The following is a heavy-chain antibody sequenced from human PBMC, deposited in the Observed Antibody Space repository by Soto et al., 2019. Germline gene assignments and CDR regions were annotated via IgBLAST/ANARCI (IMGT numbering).Heavy chain of an antibody. CDR3: ARMASFGSLNWFDP. CDR1: GYTFTNND. Sequence: ASVKVSCKVSGYTFTNNDVSWVRQAAGQGLEWMGWMNPGSGVTGYAQKFQGRVTMTRDISIATAYLELSNLRSEDTAIYYCARMASFGSLNWFDPWGPGTLVTVSS. D-gene: IGHD3-10*01. J-gene: IGHJ5*02. V-gene: IGHV1-8*01. CDR2: MNPGSGVT.